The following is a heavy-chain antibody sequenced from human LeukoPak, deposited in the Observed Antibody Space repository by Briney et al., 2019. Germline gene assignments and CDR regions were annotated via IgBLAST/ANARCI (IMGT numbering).Heavy chain of an antibody. Sequence: SETLSLTCTVSGASISNYYWSWIRQPAGKGLEWIGRSYSSGSTLNPSLESRLTMSVDTSTNQLFLRLTSVTAADTAVYYCVRDGVRAGDQYGSWFDPWGQGTLVTVST. CDR3: VRDGVRAGDQYGSWFDP. CDR1: GASISNYY. J-gene: IGHJ5*02. CDR2: SYSSGST. D-gene: IGHD2-15*01. V-gene: IGHV4-4*07.